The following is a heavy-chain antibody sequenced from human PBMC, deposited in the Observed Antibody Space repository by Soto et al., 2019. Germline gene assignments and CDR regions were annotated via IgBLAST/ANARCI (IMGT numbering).Heavy chain of an antibody. CDR2: ISYDGSNK. V-gene: IGHV3-30-3*01. Sequence: LRLSCAASGFTFSSYAMHWVRQAPGKGLEWVAVISYDGSNKYYADSVKGRFTISRDNSKNTLYLQMNSLRAEDTAVYYCARGNGGSYYYDSSGYSAIGYWGQGTLVTVSS. CDR1: GFTFSSYA. CDR3: ARGNGGSYYYDSSGYSAIGY. D-gene: IGHD3-22*01. J-gene: IGHJ4*02.